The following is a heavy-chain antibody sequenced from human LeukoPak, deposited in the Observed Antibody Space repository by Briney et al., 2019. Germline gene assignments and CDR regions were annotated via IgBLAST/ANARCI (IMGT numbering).Heavy chain of an antibody. D-gene: IGHD3-22*01. CDR1: GYSISSGYY. CDR2: IYHSGST. V-gene: IGHV4-38-2*01. Sequence: SETLSLTCAVSGYSISSGYYWGWIRQPPGKGLEWIGSIYHSGSTYYNPSLKSRVTISVDTSKNQFSLKLSSVTAADTAVYYCARHFYDSSGYYHYYFDYWGQGTLVTVSS. CDR3: ARHFYDSSGYYHYYFDY. J-gene: IGHJ4*02.